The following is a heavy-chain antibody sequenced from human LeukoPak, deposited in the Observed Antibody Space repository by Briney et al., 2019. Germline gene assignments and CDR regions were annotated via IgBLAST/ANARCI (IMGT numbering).Heavy chain of an antibody. CDR2: IIPIFGTA. J-gene: IGHJ6*04. D-gene: IGHD4-17*01. V-gene: IGHV1-69*13. Sequence: GASVKVSCKASGGTFSSYAISWVRQAPGQGLEWMGGIIPIFGTANYAQKFQGRVTITADESTSTAYMELSSLRSEDTAVYYCARETPDPYGDYRDGTDVWGKGTTVTVSS. CDR3: ARETPDPYGDYRDGTDV. CDR1: GGTFSSYA.